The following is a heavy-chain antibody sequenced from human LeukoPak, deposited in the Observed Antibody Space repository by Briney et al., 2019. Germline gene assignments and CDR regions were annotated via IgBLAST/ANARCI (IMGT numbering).Heavy chain of an antibody. J-gene: IGHJ5*02. CDR2: IYYSGST. D-gene: IGHD2-15*01. Sequence: SETLSLTCTVSGGSISSSSYYWGWIRQPPGKGLEWIGSIYYSGSTYYNPSLKSRVTMSVDTSKNQFSLKLSSVTAADTAVYYCARDSPLYCSGGSCYSGFDPWGQGTLVTVSS. CDR3: ARDSPLYCSGGSCYSGFDP. CDR1: GGSISSSSYY. V-gene: IGHV4-39*07.